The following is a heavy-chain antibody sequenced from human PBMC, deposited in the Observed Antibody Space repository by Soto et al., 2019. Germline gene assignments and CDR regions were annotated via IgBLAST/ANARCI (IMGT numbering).Heavy chain of an antibody. J-gene: IGHJ4*02. V-gene: IGHV3-30*18. Sequence: GGSLRLSCAASGFTFSSYGMHWVRQAPGKGLEWVAVISYDGSNKYYADSVKGRFTISRDNSKNTLYLQMNSLRAEDTAVYYYAKVRGYYDFWSGYYSVDYWGQGTLVTVSS. CDR1: GFTFSSYG. D-gene: IGHD3-3*01. CDR2: ISYDGSNK. CDR3: AKVRGYYDFWSGYYSVDY.